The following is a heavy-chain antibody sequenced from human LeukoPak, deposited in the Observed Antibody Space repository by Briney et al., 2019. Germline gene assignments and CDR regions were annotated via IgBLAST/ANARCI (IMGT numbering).Heavy chain of an antibody. V-gene: IGHV4-34*01. CDR1: GGSFSGYY. CDR2: INHSGST. CDR3: ATGRILSIVVVAAAIYLY. Sequence: PSETLSLTCAVYGGSFSGYYWSWLRQPPGKGLEWIGEINHSGSTNYNPSLKSRVTISVAPSKNQFTMHLSTATDADTAVYYCATGRILSIVVVAAAIYLYWGQGTLVTVSS. D-gene: IGHD2-2*01. J-gene: IGHJ4*02.